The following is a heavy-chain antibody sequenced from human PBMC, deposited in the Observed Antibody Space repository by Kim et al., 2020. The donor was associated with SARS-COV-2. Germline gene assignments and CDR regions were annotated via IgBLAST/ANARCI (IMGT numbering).Heavy chain of an antibody. Sequence: SVKVSCKASGGTFSSYAISWVRQAPGQGLEWMGGIIPIFGTANYAQKFQGRVTITADESTSTAYMELSSLRSEDTAVYYCARDSIRLEWLPYYYGMDVWGQGTTVTVSS. V-gene: IGHV1-69*13. CDR2: IIPIFGTA. D-gene: IGHD3-3*01. CDR3: ARDSIRLEWLPYYYGMDV. CDR1: GGTFSSYA. J-gene: IGHJ6*02.